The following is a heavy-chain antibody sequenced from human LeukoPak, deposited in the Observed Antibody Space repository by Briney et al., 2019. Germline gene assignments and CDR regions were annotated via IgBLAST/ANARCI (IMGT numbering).Heavy chain of an antibody. D-gene: IGHD4-23*01. J-gene: IGHJ4*02. CDR1: GFTFSNYW. V-gene: IGHV3-74*01. CDR3: ARDLRTPSDTNIAIDY. CDR2: INSDGRLT. Sequence: GGSLRLSCAASGFTFSNYWMHWVRQGPGKGLVWVSRINSDGRLTSYAASVKGRFTISRDNAKNTLYLQMNSLRAEDTAVYYCARDLRTPSDTNIAIDYWGQGTLVTVSS.